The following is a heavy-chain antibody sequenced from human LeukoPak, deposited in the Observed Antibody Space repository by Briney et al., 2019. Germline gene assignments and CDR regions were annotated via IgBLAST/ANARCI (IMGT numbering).Heavy chain of an antibody. D-gene: IGHD2-2*01. V-gene: IGHV1-69*13. CDR3: ARTGGYCSSTSCLRYYYYGMDV. J-gene: IGHJ6*02. CDR2: IIPIFGTA. CDR1: GYTFTSYG. Sequence: SVKVSCKASGYTFTSYGISWVRQAPGQGLEWMGGIIPIFGTANYAQKFQGRVTITADESTSTAYMELSSLRSEDTAVYYCARTGGYCSSTSCLRYYYYGMDVWGQGTTVTVSS.